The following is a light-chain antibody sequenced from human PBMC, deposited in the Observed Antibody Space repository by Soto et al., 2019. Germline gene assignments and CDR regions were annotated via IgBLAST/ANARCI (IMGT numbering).Light chain of an antibody. CDR1: QVISNY. V-gene: IGKV1-27*01. J-gene: IGKJ5*01. CDR3: QKYNSAPLT. CDR2: AVS. Sequence: DVQMTQSPSSLSVSVGDRVTITCRASQVISNYLAWYQQKPGKPPQLLIYAVSTLQSGVPSRFSGSASETEFTLTISSLQPEDVATYYCQKYNSAPLTFGQGTRLE.